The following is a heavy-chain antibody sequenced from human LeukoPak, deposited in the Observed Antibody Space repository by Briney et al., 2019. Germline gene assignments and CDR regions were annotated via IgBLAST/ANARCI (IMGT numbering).Heavy chain of an antibody. J-gene: IGHJ4*02. Sequence: RGSLRLSCAASGFTFSSYEMNWVRQAPGKGLEWVSYISSSGSTIYYADSVKGRFTISRDNSKNTLYLQMNSLRAEDTAVYYCAAKYELTKVWGQGTLVTVSS. CDR2: ISSSGSTI. CDR1: GFTFSSYE. CDR3: AAKYELTKV. V-gene: IGHV3-48*03. D-gene: IGHD3-3*01.